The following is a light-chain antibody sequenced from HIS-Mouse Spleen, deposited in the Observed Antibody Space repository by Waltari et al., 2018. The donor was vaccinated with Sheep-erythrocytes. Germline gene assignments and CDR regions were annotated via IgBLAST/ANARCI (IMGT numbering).Light chain of an antibody. CDR3: GTWDSSLSAGGV. V-gene: IGLV1-51*01. CDR2: DNK. J-gene: IGLJ2*01. Sequence: QSVLTQPPSVSAAPGQKVTISCSGSSSNIGNNYVSWYQQLPGTAPKLLIYDNKKRPSGIPDRFSGSKSGTSAILGITGLQTGDEADYYCGTWDSSLSAGGVFGGGTKLTVL. CDR1: SSNIGNNY.